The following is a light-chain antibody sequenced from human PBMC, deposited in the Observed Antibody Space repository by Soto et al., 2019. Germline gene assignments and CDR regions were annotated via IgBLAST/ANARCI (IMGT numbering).Light chain of an antibody. CDR1: QSVSGSY. CDR3: QQYGSSPIT. Sequence: ENVLTQSPGTLSLSPGERATLSCRASQSVSGSYLAWYQQKPGQAPRLLIYGASSRATGIPDRFSGSGSGTDFTLTISRLEPEDFAAYYCQQYGSSPITLGQGTRLEIK. J-gene: IGKJ5*01. V-gene: IGKV3-20*01. CDR2: GAS.